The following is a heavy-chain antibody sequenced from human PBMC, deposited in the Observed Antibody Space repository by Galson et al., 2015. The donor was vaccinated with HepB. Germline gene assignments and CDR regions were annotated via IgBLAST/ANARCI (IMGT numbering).Heavy chain of an antibody. CDR2: INTNTGNP. CDR1: GYTFTSYA. J-gene: IGHJ6*02. CDR3: ARYYDILTGYYSPTKHRLDGMDV. D-gene: IGHD3-9*01. Sequence: SVKVSCKASGYTFTSYAMNWVRQAPGQGLEWMGWINTNTGNPTYAQGFTGRFVFSLDTSVSTAYLQISSLKAEDTAVYYCARYYDILTGYYSPTKHRLDGMDVWGQGTTVTVSS. V-gene: IGHV7-4-1*02.